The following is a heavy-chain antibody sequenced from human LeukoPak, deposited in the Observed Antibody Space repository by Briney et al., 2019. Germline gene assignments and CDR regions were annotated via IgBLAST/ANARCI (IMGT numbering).Heavy chain of an antibody. CDR2: ISYDGSNK. CDR1: GFTFSSYG. CDR3: AKGIAGRAPQDY. Sequence: GGSLRLSCAASGFTFSSYGMHWVRQAPGQGLEWVACISYDGSNKYYADSVKGRFTISRDNSKNTLYLQMNSLRAEDTAVYYCAKGIAGRAPQDYWGQGTLVTVSS. J-gene: IGHJ4*02. V-gene: IGHV3-30*18. D-gene: IGHD2-15*01.